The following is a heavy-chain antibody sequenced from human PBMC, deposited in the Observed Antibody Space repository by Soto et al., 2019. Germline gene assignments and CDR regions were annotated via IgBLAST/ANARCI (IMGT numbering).Heavy chain of an antibody. D-gene: IGHD3-16*02. CDR3: SRFMITFGGVIPTPYDAFDI. CDR2: IYYSGST. V-gene: IGHV4-59*08. CDR1: GGSISSYY. Sequence: SETLSLTCTVSGGSISSYYWSWIRQPPGKGLEWIGYIYYSGSTNYNPSLKSRVTISVDTSKNQLSLKLSSVTAADTAVYYFSRFMITFGGVIPTPYDAFDIWGQGTMVTVSS. J-gene: IGHJ3*02.